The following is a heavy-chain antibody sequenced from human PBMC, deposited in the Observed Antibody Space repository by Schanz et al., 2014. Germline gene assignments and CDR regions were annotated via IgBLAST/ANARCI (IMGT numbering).Heavy chain of an antibody. J-gene: IGHJ6*02. CDR1: GFNFNTYA. D-gene: IGHD6-13*01. CDR3: TTQQLGSHYLYGMDV. Sequence: EVQLLESGGGLAQPGGSLRLACAASGFNFNTYAMSWVRQAPGKGLEWVSGLTEGGGGTYYTDAVKGRFTISRDSSKNTLYLQMNSLKTEDTAVYYCTTQQLGSHYLYGMDVWGQGTTVTVS. V-gene: IGHV3-23*01. CDR2: LTEGGGGT.